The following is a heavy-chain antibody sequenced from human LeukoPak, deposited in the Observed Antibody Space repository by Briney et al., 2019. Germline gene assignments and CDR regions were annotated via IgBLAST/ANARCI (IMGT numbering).Heavy chain of an antibody. V-gene: IGHV3-21*01. J-gene: IGHJ4*02. CDR1: GFTFNSYS. CDR2: ISSGSSYI. CDR3: ARGVVSIAARPPYFDY. Sequence: GGSLRLSCAASGFTFNSYSMNWVRQAPGKGLEWVSSISSGSSYIYYVDSVKGRFTISRGNAKNSLYLQMNSLRAEDTAVYYCARGVVSIAARPPYFDYWGQGTLVTVSS. D-gene: IGHD6-6*01.